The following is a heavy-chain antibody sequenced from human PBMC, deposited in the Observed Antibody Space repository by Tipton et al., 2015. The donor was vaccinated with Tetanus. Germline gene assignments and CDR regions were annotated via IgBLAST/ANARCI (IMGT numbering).Heavy chain of an antibody. V-gene: IGHV5-51*01. D-gene: IGHD1-26*01. CDR2: IYPDDADT. CDR1: GYAFPKYW. J-gene: IGHJ4*02. Sequence: QLVQSGPEVKKPGESLRISCQGSGYAFPKYWIGWVRQKPGTGLEWMGIIYPDDADTRYSPSFQGQVTVSVDKSTNTAYLQWSSLRASDTGMYYCARHPRGNAGNPLYYLDYWGQGTLVTVSS. CDR3: ARHPRGNAGNPLYYLDY.